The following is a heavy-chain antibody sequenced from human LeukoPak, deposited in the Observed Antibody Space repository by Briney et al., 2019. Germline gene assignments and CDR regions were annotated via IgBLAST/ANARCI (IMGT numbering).Heavy chain of an antibody. J-gene: IGHJ4*02. CDR3: ARSPSYIWNDGGDY. Sequence: ASVKVSCKASGYTFTSYGISWVRQAPGQGLEWMGWISAYNGNTNYAQKPQGRVTMTTDTSTSTAYMELRSLRSDDTAVYYCARSPSYIWNDGGDYWGQGTLVTVSS. CDR2: ISAYNGNT. D-gene: IGHD1-1*01. V-gene: IGHV1-18*04. CDR1: GYTFTSYG.